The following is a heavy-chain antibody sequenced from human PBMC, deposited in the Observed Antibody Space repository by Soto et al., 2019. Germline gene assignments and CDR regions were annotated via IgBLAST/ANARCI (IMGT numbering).Heavy chain of an antibody. CDR3: ARDSYDSSGPPYNWFDP. V-gene: IGHV3-74*01. J-gene: IGHJ5*02. CDR2: INSDGSST. CDR1: GFTFSSYW. Sequence: GGSLRLSCAASGFTFSSYWMHWVRQAPGKGLVWVSRINSDGSSTSYADSVKGRFTISRDNAKNTLYLQMNSLRAEDTAVYYCARDSYDSSGPPYNWFDPWGQGTLVTVSS. D-gene: IGHD3-22*01.